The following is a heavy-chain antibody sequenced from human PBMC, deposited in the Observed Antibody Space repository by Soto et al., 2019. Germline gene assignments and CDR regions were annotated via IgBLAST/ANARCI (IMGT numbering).Heavy chain of an antibody. CDR1: GYSFTSYW. Sequence: GESLKISCKGSGYSFTSYWIGWVRQMPGKGLEWMGIIYPGDSDTRYSPSFQGQVTISADKSISTAYLQWSSLKASDTAMYYCARHSGPKGHYDSSGYPTPFDYWGQGTMVTVSS. V-gene: IGHV5-51*01. J-gene: IGHJ4*02. CDR3: ARHSGPKGHYDSSGYPTPFDY. CDR2: IYPGDSDT. D-gene: IGHD3-22*01.